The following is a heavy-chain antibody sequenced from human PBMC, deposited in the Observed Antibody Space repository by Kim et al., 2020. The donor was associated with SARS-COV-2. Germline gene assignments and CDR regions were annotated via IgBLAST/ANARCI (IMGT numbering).Heavy chain of an antibody. CDR2: GSTI. CDR3: ARVLRYFG. D-gene: IGHD3-9*01. V-gene: IGHV3-11*04. J-gene: IGHJ3*01. Sequence: GSTIYYTDSVKGRFTISRDNAKNSLYLQMNSLRAEDTAVYYCARVLRYFGWGQGTMVTVSS.